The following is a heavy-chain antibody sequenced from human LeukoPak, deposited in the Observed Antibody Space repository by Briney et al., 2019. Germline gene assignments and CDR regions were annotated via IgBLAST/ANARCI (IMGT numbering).Heavy chain of an antibody. CDR2: IYHSGST. Sequence: PSETLSLTCTVSGGSISSGGYYWSWIRQPPGKGLEWIGYIYHSGSTYYNPSLKSRVTISVDRSKNQFSLKLSSVTAADTAVYYCARHPEVWGSYRNWGQGTLVTVSS. CDR1: GGSISSGGYY. V-gene: IGHV4-30-2*01. CDR3: ARHPEVWGSYRN. D-gene: IGHD3-16*02. J-gene: IGHJ4*02.